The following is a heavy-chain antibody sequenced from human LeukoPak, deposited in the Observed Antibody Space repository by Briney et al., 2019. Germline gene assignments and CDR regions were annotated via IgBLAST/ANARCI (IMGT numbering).Heavy chain of an antibody. CDR2: MNPNSGNT. CDR3: ARGSSSWYYYYGMDV. CDR1: GYTFTSYD. D-gene: IGHD6-13*01. J-gene: IGHJ6*02. Sequence: ASVKVSCKASGYTFTSYDINWVRQATGQGLEWMGWMNPNSGNTGYAQKFQGRVTMTRNTSISTAYMELSSLRSEDTAVYYCARGSSSWYYYYGMDVWGQGTTVTVPS. V-gene: IGHV1-8*01.